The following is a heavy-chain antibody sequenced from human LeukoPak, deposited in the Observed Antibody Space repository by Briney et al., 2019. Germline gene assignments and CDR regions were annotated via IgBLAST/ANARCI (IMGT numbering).Heavy chain of an antibody. CDR3: ASSQRGHTYGPFDS. CDR2: ISANGGST. J-gene: IGHJ4*02. CDR1: GFTFSNYV. Sequence: GGSLTLSCAASGFTFSNYVMGWVRQAPGKGLEWVSAISANGGSTSYAGSVRGRFTSSRDNSRNMLSLQMNSLRGEDTAVYYCASSQRGHTYGPFDSWGQGTLVTVSS. D-gene: IGHD5-18*01. V-gene: IGHV3-23*01.